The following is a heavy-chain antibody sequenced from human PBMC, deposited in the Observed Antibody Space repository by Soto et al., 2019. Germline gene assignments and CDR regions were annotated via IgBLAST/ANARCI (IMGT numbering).Heavy chain of an antibody. V-gene: IGHV3-7*01. CDR1: GFTFSSYW. D-gene: IGHD4-4*01. J-gene: IGHJ4*02. Sequence: PGGSLRLSCAASGFTFSSYWMSWVRQAPGKGLEWVANIKQDGSEKYYVDSVKGRFTISRDNAKNSPYLQMNSLRAEDTAVYYCAREGVFTVTTSPFDYWGQGTLVTVSS. CDR2: IKQDGSEK. CDR3: AREGVFTVTTSPFDY.